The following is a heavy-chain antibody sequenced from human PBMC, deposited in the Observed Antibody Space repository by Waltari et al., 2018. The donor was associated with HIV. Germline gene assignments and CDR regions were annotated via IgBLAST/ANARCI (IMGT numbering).Heavy chain of an antibody. V-gene: IGHV1-69*01. CDR1: GGTFSSYA. Sequence: QVQLVQSGAEVTKPGSSVKVACKASGGTFSSYAISWVRPAPGQGLEWMGGIIPIFGTANYAQKFQGRVTITADESTSTAYMELSSLRSEDTAVYYCARGRRDGYNQPLDYWGQGTLVTVSS. J-gene: IGHJ4*02. CDR3: ARGRRDGYNQPLDY. CDR2: IIPIFGTA. D-gene: IGHD5-12*01.